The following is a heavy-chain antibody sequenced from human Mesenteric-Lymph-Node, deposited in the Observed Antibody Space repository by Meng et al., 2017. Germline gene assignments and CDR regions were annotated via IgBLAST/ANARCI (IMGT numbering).Heavy chain of an antibody. D-gene: IGHD2-8*01. Sequence: GESLKISCEASGFAFSKFWMSWVRQAPGKGLECVATISEDGSLNYYVDSVKGRFSVSRDNAKNTLYLQMSRLRVEDTALYYCARDVEKEMVAEAFDVWGLGTVVTVSS. CDR3: ARDVEKEMVAEAFDV. CDR1: GFAFSKFW. V-gene: IGHV3-7*01. CDR2: ISEDGSLN. J-gene: IGHJ3*01.